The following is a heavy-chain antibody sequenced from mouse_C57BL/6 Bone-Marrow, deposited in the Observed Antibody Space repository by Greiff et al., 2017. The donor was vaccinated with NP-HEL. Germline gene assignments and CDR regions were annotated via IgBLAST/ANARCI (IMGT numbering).Heavy chain of an antibody. CDR1: GYTFTNYW. V-gene: IGHV1-63*01. Sequence: VQLQQSGAELVRPGTSVKMSCKASGYTFTNYWIGWAKQRPGHGLEWIGDIYPGGGYTNYNEKFKGKATLTADKSSSTACMQFSSLTSEDSAIYYCARGAQAYYFDYWGQGTTLTVSS. CDR2: IYPGGGYT. D-gene: IGHD3-2*02. J-gene: IGHJ2*01. CDR3: ARGAQAYYFDY.